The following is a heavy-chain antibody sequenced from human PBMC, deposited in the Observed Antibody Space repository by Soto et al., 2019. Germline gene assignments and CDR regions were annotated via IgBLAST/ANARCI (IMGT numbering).Heavy chain of an antibody. CDR2: IIPIIGTA. CDR1: GGTLSSSA. CDR3: ARGLLWFGELLSAHYYYYGMDV. J-gene: IGHJ6*02. Sequence: SVKVSCKASGGTLSSSAITCVRQAPGQGLEWMGGIIPIIGTANYAQKFQGRVTITADESTSTGYMEMSSLRSEDTAVYYCARGLLWFGELLSAHYYYYGMDVWGQGTTVTVSS. D-gene: IGHD3-10*01. V-gene: IGHV1-69*13.